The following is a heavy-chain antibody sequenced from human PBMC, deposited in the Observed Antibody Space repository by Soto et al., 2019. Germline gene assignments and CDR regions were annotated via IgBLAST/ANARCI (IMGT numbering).Heavy chain of an antibody. V-gene: IGHV3-30-3*01. CDR2: ISYDGSNK. J-gene: IGHJ4*02. CDR1: GFTFSSYA. CDR3: ASDGPRTCAPATYSSGWYDTRVDSYYFDY. D-gene: IGHD6-19*01. Sequence: GGSLRLSCAASGFTFSSYAMHWVRQAPGKGLEWVAVISYDGSNKYYADSVKGRFTISRDNSKNTLYLQMNSLRTEDTAVYYCASDGPRTCAPATYSSGWYDTRVDSYYFDYWGQGTLVTVSS.